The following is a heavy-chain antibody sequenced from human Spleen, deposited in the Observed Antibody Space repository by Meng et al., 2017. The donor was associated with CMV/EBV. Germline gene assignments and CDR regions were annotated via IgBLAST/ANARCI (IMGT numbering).Heavy chain of an antibody. D-gene: IGHD2-8*01. J-gene: IGHJ4*02. V-gene: IGHV3-30*19. CDR2: ISYDGRKK. CDR1: GFTFSNYG. CDR3: AREDARLYFFDS. Sequence: LSLTCAASGFTFSNYGMHWVRQAPGRGLEWVAIISYDGRKKYYIDSVKGRFTISRDNSKKMVYLQMNSLRSEDTAVYFCAREDARLYFFDSWGQGTLVTVSS.